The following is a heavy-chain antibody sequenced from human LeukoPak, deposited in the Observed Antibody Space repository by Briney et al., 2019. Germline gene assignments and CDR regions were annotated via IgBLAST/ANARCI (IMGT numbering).Heavy chain of an antibody. CDR2: IIPIFGTA. D-gene: IGHD2-2*01. Sequence: ASVKVSCKASGSTFSSYAISWVRQAPGQGLEWMGGIIPIFGTANYAQKFQGRVTITADESTSTAYMELSSLRSEDTAVYYCAVRINYCSSTSCYLDYWGQGTLVTVSS. V-gene: IGHV1-69*01. J-gene: IGHJ4*02. CDR1: GSTFSSYA. CDR3: AVRINYCSSTSCYLDY.